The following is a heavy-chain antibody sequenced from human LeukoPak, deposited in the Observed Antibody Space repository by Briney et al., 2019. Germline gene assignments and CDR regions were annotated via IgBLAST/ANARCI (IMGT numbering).Heavy chain of an antibody. CDR3: ARIRGVWIDY. D-gene: IGHD3-16*01. J-gene: IGHJ4*02. CDR1: GGSISSYY. V-gene: IGHV4-59*01. Sequence: SETLSLTCTVSGGSISSYYWSWIRQPPGKGLEWIGYVYYSGSTNYNPSLKSRVTISVDTSKNQFSLKLSPVTAADTAVYYCARIRGVWIDYWGQGTLVTVSS. CDR2: VYYSGST.